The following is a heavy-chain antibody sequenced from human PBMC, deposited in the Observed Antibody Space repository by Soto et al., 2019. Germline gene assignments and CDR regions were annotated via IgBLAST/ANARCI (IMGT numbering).Heavy chain of an antibody. Sequence: ASVKVSCKASGYTFTSYYMHWVRQAPGQGLEWMGIINPSGGSTSYAQKFQGRVTMTRDTSTSTVYMELSSLRSEDTAVYYCARESTYDFWSGYYSGRDRNWFDPWGQGTLVTVSS. D-gene: IGHD3-3*01. CDR1: GYTFTSYY. J-gene: IGHJ5*02. V-gene: IGHV1-46*01. CDR2: INPSGGST. CDR3: ARESTYDFWSGYYSGRDRNWFDP.